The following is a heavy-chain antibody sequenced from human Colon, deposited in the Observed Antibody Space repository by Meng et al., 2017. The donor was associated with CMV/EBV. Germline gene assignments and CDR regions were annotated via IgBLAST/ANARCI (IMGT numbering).Heavy chain of an antibody. CDR2: AYYRSKWYY. V-gene: IGHV6-1*01. CDR3: ARGRNNDGSFYVVDF. CDR1: VATNSAA. J-gene: IGHJ4*02. Sequence: VATNSAAWHWIRQSPSGGLEWLGRAYYRSKWYYDYTVSVKGRMTINPDTSKNQFSLHLDSVTPDDTAVYFCARGRNNDGSFYVVDFWGQGSLVTVSS. D-gene: IGHD3-10*01.